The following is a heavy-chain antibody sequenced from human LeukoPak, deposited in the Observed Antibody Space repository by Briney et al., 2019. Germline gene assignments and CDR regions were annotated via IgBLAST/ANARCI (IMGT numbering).Heavy chain of an antibody. CDR1: GYSFTSYL. J-gene: IGHJ4*02. Sequence: GESLKISCKGSGYSFTSYLIGWVRQMPGKGLEWMGIIYPGDSDTRYSPSFQGQVTISADKSITTAYLQWSTLKASDTAMYYCARLTNDIFDYWGQGTLVTVSS. V-gene: IGHV5-51*01. CDR2: IYPGDSDT. D-gene: IGHD3-9*01. CDR3: ARLTNDIFDY.